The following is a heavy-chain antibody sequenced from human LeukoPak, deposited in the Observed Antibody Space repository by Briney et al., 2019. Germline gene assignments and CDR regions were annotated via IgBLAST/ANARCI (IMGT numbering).Heavy chain of an antibody. D-gene: IGHD2-8*01. J-gene: IGHJ4*02. V-gene: IGHV3-7*01. Sequence: PGGSLRLSCAASGFTFSTYWMSWVRQAPGEGLEWAANINQDGSQKRYVDSVQGRFTISRDNTKNSLFLQMNSLRAEDTAVYYCARLKDDVTKLDYWGQGTLVTVSS. CDR2: INQDGSQK. CDR1: GFTFSTYW. CDR3: ARLKDDVTKLDY.